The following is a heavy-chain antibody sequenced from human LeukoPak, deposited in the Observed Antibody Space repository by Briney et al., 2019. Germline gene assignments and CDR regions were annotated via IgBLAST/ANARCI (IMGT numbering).Heavy chain of an antibody. J-gene: IGHJ6*03. Sequence: GGSLRLSCAASGFTFSSYSKNWVRQAPGKGLEWVLSIRRSSSYIYYAESVKGRFTISRDNAKNSLYLQMNSLRAEDTAVYYCARGPGATGGYYDYYYRDVWGKGTTVTVSS. V-gene: IGHV3-21*01. CDR2: IRRSSSYI. CDR3: ARGPGATGGYYDYYYRDV. CDR1: GFTFSSYS. D-gene: IGHD1-14*01.